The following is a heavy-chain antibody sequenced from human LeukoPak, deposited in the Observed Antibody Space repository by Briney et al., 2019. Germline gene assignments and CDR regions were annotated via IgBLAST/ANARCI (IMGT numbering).Heavy chain of an antibody. CDR3: AREQYYDSSGPGYYFDY. CDR2: IWYDGSNK. D-gene: IGHD3-22*01. V-gene: IGHV3-33*01. CDR1: GFTFSSYG. J-gene: IGHJ4*02. Sequence: GGSLRLSCAASGFTFSSYGMHWVRQAPGKGLEWVAVIWYDGSNKYYADSVKGRFTISRDNSKNTLYLQMNSLRAEDTAVYYCAREQYYDSSGPGYYFDYWGQGTLVTVSS.